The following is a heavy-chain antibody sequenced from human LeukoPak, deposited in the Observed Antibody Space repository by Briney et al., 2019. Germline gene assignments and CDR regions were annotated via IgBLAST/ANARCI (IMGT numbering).Heavy chain of an antibody. Sequence: GGSLTLSCAASGFTFSNAWMSWVRQAPGKGLEWVANIKQDGSEKYYVDSVKGRFTISRDNAKNSLYLQMNSLRAEDTAVYYCARLWYNWNDNPIDYWGQGTLVTVSS. J-gene: IGHJ4*02. V-gene: IGHV3-7*01. D-gene: IGHD1-20*01. CDR1: GFTFSNAW. CDR2: IKQDGSEK. CDR3: ARLWYNWNDNPIDY.